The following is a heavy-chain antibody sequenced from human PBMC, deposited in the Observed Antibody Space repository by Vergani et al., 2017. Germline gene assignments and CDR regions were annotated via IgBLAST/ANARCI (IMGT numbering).Heavy chain of an antibody. Sequence: QVQLQQWGAGLLKPSETLSLTCAVYGGSFSDYYWTWIRQPAGKKLEWIVRMYTSGHTIYNPSLESRVTMSVETSKNQFSLQLSSVTAADTAVYYCARASHCINCYSEGPNGPGYYYMDVWGKGTTVTVSS. CDR3: ARASHCINCYSEGPNGPGYYYMDV. D-gene: IGHD2-21*01. J-gene: IGHJ6*03. CDR2: MYTSGHT. CDR1: GGSFSDYY. V-gene: IGHV4-59*10.